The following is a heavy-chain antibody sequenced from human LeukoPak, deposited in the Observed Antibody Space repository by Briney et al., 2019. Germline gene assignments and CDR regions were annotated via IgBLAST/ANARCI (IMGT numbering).Heavy chain of an antibody. CDR3: RRRGDSSGYYGISY. V-gene: IGHV1-69*13. D-gene: IGHD3-22*01. J-gene: IGHJ4*02. CDR2: IIPIFGTA. Sequence: ASVKVSFKASGCTFSSYAISWVRQAPGLGLEWMGGIIPIFGTANYAQKFRGRVTITGDESTSTAYMELSSLRSEATPVSYCRRRGDSSGYYGISYRGAGTLGTVSS. CDR1: GCTFSSYA.